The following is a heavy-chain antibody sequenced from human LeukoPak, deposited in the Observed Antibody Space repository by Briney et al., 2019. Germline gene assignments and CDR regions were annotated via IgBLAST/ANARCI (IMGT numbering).Heavy chain of an antibody. CDR1: GFPFIEYS. D-gene: IGHD5-12*01. Sequence: GGSLRLSCTASGFPFIEYSMNWVRQAPGKGLEWVALISSDGNDKLYGDSVKGRFTISRDDSKSTLYLQMNSLRAEDTAVYYCTTKVIRGNSGDDYDDWGQGTLVTVSS. CDR3: TTKVIRGNSGDDYDD. J-gene: IGHJ4*02. CDR2: ISSDGNDK. V-gene: IGHV3-30*03.